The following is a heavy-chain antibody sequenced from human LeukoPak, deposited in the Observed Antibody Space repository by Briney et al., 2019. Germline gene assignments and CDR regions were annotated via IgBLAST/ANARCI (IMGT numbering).Heavy chain of an antibody. D-gene: IGHD6-19*01. CDR1: GGSFSGYY. V-gene: IGHV4-34*01. J-gene: IGHJ4*02. CDR2: INHSGST. Sequence: SETLSLTCAVYGGSFSGYYWSWIRQPPGKGLEWIGEINHSGSTNYNPSLKSRVTISVDTSKNQFSLKLSSVTAADTAVYYCARGRYSSGWPFDCWGQGTLVTVSS. CDR3: ARGRYSSGWPFDC.